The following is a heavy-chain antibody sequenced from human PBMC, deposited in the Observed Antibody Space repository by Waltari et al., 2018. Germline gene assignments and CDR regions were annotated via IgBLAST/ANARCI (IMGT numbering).Heavy chain of an antibody. D-gene: IGHD3-22*01. V-gene: IGHV1-69*08. CDR1: GGTFSSYA. Sequence: QVQLVQSGAEVKKPGSSVKVSCKASGGTFSSYAISWLRQAPGQGLEWMGRIIPILGTANYAQKFQGRVTMTADKSTSTAYMELSSLRSEDTAVYYCARDSGYEYYFDYWGQGTLVTVSS. CDR2: IIPILGTA. CDR3: ARDSGYEYYFDY. J-gene: IGHJ4*02.